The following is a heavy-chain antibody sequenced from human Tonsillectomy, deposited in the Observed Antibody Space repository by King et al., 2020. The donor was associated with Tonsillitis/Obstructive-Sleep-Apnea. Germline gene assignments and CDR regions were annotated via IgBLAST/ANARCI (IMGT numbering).Heavy chain of an antibody. CDR2: IKSKNDGGTT. Sequence: VQLVESGGGLVKPGGSLRLSCVVSEFTFSNAWMSWVRQARGKGLEWVGRIKSKNDGGTTEYVAPVKGRFSISRDDSKNTVDLPMKSLKTEDTAVYYCTTETPQLRFLEWQCFDYWGQGTLVTVSS. D-gene: IGHD3-3*01. J-gene: IGHJ4*02. V-gene: IGHV3-15*01. CDR1: EFTFSNAW. CDR3: TTETPQLRFLEWQCFDY.